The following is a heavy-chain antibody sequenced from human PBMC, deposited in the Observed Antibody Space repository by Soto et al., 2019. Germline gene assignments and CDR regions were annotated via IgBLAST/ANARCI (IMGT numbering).Heavy chain of an antibody. V-gene: IGHV4-38-2*02. CDR1: GGSIRSGYF. CDR2: MYHSGIT. D-gene: IGHD6-6*01. Sequence: PSETLSLTCTVSGGSIRSGYFWGWIRQPPGKGLEWIGSMYHSGITYYNLSLKSRVTISVDTSKNQLSLKLSSATAADTAVYYCARSMYSTSAQLYYGMDVWGQGTTVTVS. CDR3: ARSMYSTSAQLYYGMDV. J-gene: IGHJ6*02.